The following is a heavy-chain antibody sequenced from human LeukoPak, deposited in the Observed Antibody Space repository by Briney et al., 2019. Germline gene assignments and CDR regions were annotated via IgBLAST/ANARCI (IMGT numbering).Heavy chain of an antibody. CDR3: ARDRVAVAGFGNAFDI. D-gene: IGHD6-19*01. J-gene: IGHJ3*02. Sequence: GGSLRLSCAASGFTFSSYSMNWVRQAPGKGLEWVSSISSSSSYIYYADSVKGRFTISRDNSKNTLYLQMNSLRAEDTAVYYCARDRVAVAGFGNAFDIWGQGTMVTVSS. V-gene: IGHV3-21*01. CDR1: GFTFSSYS. CDR2: ISSSSSYI.